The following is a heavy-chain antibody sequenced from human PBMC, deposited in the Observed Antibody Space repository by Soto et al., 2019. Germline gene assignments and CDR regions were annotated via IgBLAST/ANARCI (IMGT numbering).Heavy chain of an antibody. V-gene: IGHV1-8*01. Sequence: QVQLVQSGAEVKKPGASVKVSCTSSGYTFSSYDINWVRQATGQGLEWMGWMNPNSGNTGYAQKFQGRVTMNRNTSITTAYMELSSLSSEDTAVYYCARGLTYCSATSCYAVDFWGQGTPVTVSS. D-gene: IGHD2-2*01. CDR2: MNPNSGNT. CDR1: GYTFSSYD. J-gene: IGHJ4*02. CDR3: ARGLTYCSATSCYAVDF.